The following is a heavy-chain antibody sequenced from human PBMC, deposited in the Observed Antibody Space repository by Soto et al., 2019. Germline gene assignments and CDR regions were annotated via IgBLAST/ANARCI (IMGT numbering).Heavy chain of an antibody. D-gene: IGHD3-10*01. Sequence: ASVKVSCKASGYTFTGYYMHWVRQAPGQGLEWMGWINPNSGGTNYAQKFQGWVTMTRDTSISTAYMELSRLRSDDTAVYYCARGPTSSGSYYGVDYYGMDVWGQGTTVTVSS. V-gene: IGHV1-2*04. J-gene: IGHJ6*02. CDR1: GYTFTGYY. CDR2: INPNSGGT. CDR3: ARGPTSSGSYYGVDYYGMDV.